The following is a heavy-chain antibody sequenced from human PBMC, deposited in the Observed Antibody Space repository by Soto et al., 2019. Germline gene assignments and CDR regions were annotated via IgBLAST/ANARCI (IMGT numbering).Heavy chain of an antibody. CDR1: GFTFSSYG. V-gene: IGHV3-33*01. J-gene: IGHJ6*02. CDR2: IWYDGSNK. Sequence: PGGSLRLSCAASGFTFSSYGMHWVRQAPGKGLEWVAVIWYDGSNKYYADSVKGRFTISRDNSKNTLYLQMNSLRAEDTAVYYCARDKRIRGVNPYYGMDVWGQGTTVTVSS. D-gene: IGHD3-10*01. CDR3: ARDKRIRGVNPYYGMDV.